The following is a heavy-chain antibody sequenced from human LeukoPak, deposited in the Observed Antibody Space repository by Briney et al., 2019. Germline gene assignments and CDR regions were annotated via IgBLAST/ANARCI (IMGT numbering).Heavy chain of an antibody. CDR2: ISDIGSI. CDR1: GGSISSYY. D-gene: IGHD5-12*01. CDR3: ARDRGYDGYYYYGMDV. Sequence: PSETLSLTCTVSGGSISSYYWSWIRQPPGKGLERIAYISDIGSINYNPSLKSRVTISLDTSKNQFSLKLSSVTAADTAVYYCARDRGYDGYYYYGMDVWGQGTTVTVSS. V-gene: IGHV4-59*12. J-gene: IGHJ6*02.